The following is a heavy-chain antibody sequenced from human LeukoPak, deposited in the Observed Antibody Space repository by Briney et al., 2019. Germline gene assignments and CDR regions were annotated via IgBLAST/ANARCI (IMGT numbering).Heavy chain of an antibody. CDR1: GGSISSGSYS. J-gene: IGHJ6*03. CDR2: IYTSGST. D-gene: IGHD3-16*01. V-gene: IGHV4-61*02. Sequence: KASETLSLTCTVSGGSISSGSYSWSWIRQPAGKGLEWIGRIYTSGSTNYNPSLKSRVTISVDTSKNQFSLKLSSVTAADTAVYYCARETSQKGAHYMDVWGKGTTVTISS. CDR3: ARETSQKGAHYMDV.